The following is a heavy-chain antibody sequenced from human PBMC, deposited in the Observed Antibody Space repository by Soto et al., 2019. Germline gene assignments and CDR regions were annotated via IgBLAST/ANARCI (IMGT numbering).Heavy chain of an antibody. Sequence: ASVKVSCKASGGTFSSYAISWVRQAPGQGLEWMGGIIPIFGTANYAQKFQGRVTITADESTSTAYMELSSLRSEDTAVYYCASDGAGTNYYYYYGMDVWGQGTTVTVSS. J-gene: IGHJ6*02. CDR2: IIPIFGTA. CDR1: GGTFSSYA. CDR3: ASDGAGTNYYYYYGMDV. D-gene: IGHD1-7*01. V-gene: IGHV1-69*13.